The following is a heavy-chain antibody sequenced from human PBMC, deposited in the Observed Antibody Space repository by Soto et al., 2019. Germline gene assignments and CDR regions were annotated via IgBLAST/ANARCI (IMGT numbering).Heavy chain of an antibody. CDR1: GYTLTELS. CDR2: FDPEDGET. V-gene: IGHV1-24*01. Sequence: ASVKVSCKVSGYTLTELSMHWVRQAPGKGLEWMGGFDPEDGETIYAQKFQGRVTMTEDTSTDTAYMELSSLRSEDTAVYYCATDSYYHDSSSNYYYYYGMDVWGQGTTVTVSS. J-gene: IGHJ6*02. CDR3: ATDSYYHDSSSNYYYYYGMDV. D-gene: IGHD3-22*01.